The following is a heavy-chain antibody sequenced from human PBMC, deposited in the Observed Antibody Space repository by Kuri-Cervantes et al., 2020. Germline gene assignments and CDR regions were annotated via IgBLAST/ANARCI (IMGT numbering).Heavy chain of an antibody. CDR1: GFTFSSYA. D-gene: IGHD3-3*01. CDR3: ATGDGVLGFLGY. J-gene: IGHJ4*02. CDR2: ISYDGSNK. V-gene: IGHV3-30-3*01. Sequence: GGSLRLSCAASGFTFSSYAMHWVRQAPGKGLEWVAVISYDGSNKYYADSVKGRFTISRDNSKNTLYLQMNSLRAEDTAVYYCATGDGVLGFLGYWGQGTLVTVSS.